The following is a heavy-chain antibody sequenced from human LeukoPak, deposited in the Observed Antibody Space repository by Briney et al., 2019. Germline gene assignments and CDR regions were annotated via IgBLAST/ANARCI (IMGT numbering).Heavy chain of an antibody. CDR1: GGSISSGSYY. CDR3: AREGAAGFDY. Sequence: SETLSLTCTVSGGSISSGSYYWSWIRQPAGKGLEWIGRIYTSGSTKYNPSLKSRVTISVDTSKNQFSLKLSSVTAADTAVYYCAREGAAGFDYWGQGTLVTVSS. V-gene: IGHV4-61*02. J-gene: IGHJ4*02. CDR2: IYTSGST. D-gene: IGHD2-15*01.